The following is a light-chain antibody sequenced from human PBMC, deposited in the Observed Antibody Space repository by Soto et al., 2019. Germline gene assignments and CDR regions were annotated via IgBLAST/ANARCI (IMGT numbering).Light chain of an antibody. V-gene: IGLV1-44*01. CDR1: RSNIGNNI. CDR3: NSYESTYVLV. Sequence: QSGLTQPPSASGTPGQIITISCSGSRSNIGNNIVTWYQQFPGAAPKVVIYRTEQRPSGVPDRFSGSKSGTSASLAISGLQPEDEADYYCNSYESTYVLVFGGGTKVTVL. CDR2: RTE. J-gene: IGLJ3*02.